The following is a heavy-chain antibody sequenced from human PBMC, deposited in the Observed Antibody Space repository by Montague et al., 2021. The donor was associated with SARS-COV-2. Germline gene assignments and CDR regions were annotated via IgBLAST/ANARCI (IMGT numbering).Heavy chain of an antibody. J-gene: IGHJ6*02. D-gene: IGHD2-21*01. Sequence: TLSLTCTVSGASISSGGFYWSWLLQHPRQGLEWIRIIYYSSTTXPXXXXQXRLTISIATSKNQFSLKFGSVTAADTSVYYCARVLPYQMVAGAIPNYSMDVWGQGTTVTVSS. V-gene: IGHV4-31*03. CDR1: GASISSGGFY. CDR3: ARVLPYQMVAGAIPNYSMDV. CDR2: IYYSSTT.